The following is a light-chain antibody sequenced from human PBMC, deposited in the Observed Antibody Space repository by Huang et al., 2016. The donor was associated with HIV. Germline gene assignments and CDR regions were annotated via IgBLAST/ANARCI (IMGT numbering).Light chain of an antibody. CDR1: QDISNY. CDR3: QQYDNRPYI. J-gene: IGKJ2*01. CDR2: DAS. V-gene: IGKV1-33*01. Sequence: DIQMTQSPSSLSASVGDRVTITCQASQDISNYLNWYQQKPGKAPRLLIYDASNLETGVPSRFSGSGSGTDFTFTISSLQPEDIATYYCQQYDNRPYIFGQGTKLEIK.